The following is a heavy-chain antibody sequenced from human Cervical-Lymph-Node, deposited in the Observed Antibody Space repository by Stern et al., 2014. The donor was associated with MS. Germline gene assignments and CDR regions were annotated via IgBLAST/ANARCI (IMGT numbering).Heavy chain of an antibody. Sequence: VQLVQSGAEVKTPGSSVKVSCKASGDTFTDYAISWVRQAPGQGPEWMGGITPIFGSADYAQKFQGRLTITADKSTSTAYMNLSSLTSEDTAVYYCAREVGSLAMDVWGQGTTVIVSS. CDR1: GDTFTDYA. CDR3: AREVGSLAMDV. V-gene: IGHV1-69*06. J-gene: IGHJ6*01. CDR2: ITPIFGSA. D-gene: IGHD1-1*01.